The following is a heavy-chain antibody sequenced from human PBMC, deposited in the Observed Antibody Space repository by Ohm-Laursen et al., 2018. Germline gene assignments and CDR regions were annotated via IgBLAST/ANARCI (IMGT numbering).Heavy chain of an antibody. CDR3: AKGGVDISFYFAMDV. V-gene: IGHV3-9*01. CDR1: GFIFDEYA. CDR2: ISWNSGVI. J-gene: IGHJ6*02. Sequence: SLRLSCAASGFIFDEYAMYWVRQGPGKGLEWVSGISWNSGVIAYADSVKGRFTISRDNAKNSLYLQMDSLRAEDTALYYCAKGGVDISFYFAMDVWGQGTTVTVSS. D-gene: IGHD3-3*01.